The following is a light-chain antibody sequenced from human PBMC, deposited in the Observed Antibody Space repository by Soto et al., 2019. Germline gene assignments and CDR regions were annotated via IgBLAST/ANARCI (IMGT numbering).Light chain of an antibody. CDR3: ASYTGSDTLV. CDR1: SSDVGGYNY. Sequence: QSVLTQPPSASGSPGQSVTISYTGTSSDVGGYNYVSWYQQHPGKAPKLMIYEVSKRPSGVPDRLSGSKSGNTASLTVSGLQVEDEADYYCASYTGSDTLVFGGGTKLTVL. CDR2: EVS. V-gene: IGLV2-8*01. J-gene: IGLJ2*01.